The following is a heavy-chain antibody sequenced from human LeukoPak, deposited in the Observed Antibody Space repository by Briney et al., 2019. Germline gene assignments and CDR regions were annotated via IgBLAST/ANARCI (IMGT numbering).Heavy chain of an antibody. CDR1: GFTFNSYG. CDR2: IRYDGTYK. Sequence: GRSLRLSCAASGFTFNSYGMHWVRQAPGKGLEWVAFIRYDGTYKYYADSVKGRFTISRDNSKNTLYLQMNSLRAEDTAVYYCAREYCSGGSCLFDYWGQGTLVTVSS. V-gene: IGHV3-33*08. CDR3: AREYCSGGSCLFDY. J-gene: IGHJ4*02. D-gene: IGHD2-15*01.